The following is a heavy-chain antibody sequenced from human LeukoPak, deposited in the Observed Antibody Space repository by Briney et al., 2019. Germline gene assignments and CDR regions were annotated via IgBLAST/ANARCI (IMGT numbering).Heavy chain of an antibody. CDR1: GGSISSYY. V-gene: IGHV4-59*12. D-gene: IGHD4-17*01. CDR2: IYHSGST. J-gene: IGHJ4*02. Sequence: PSETLSLTCTVSGGSISSYYWSWIRQPPGKGLEWIGYIYHSGSTYYNPSLKSRVTISVDRSKNQFSLKLGSVTAADTAVYYCASSAGTVTKLIHWGQGTLVTVSS. CDR3: ASSAGTVTKLIH.